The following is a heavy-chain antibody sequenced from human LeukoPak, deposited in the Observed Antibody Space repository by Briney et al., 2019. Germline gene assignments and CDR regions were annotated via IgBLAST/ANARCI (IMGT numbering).Heavy chain of an antibody. V-gene: IGHV3-7*03. J-gene: IGHJ4*02. CDR3: ASSNGWPWDGY. CDR2: IKQDGSEQ. CDR1: GFTFSSHW. D-gene: IGHD6-19*01. Sequence: GGSLRLSCTASGFTFSSHWLTWVRQAPGKGLEWVANIKQDGSEQYYVDSVKGRFTISRDNAKQLSYLQMNSLRVEDTATYYCASSNGWPWDGYWGQGTQVTVSS.